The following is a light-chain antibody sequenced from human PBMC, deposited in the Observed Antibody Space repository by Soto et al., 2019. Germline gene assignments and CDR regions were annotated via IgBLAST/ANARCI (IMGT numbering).Light chain of an antibody. CDR3: MSYTTSSTYV. Sequence: QSVLTQPASVSGSPGQSIAISCTGTSSDVDAYNFVSWYQHHPGKAPKLMIFDVSNRPSGVSNRFSGSKSGNTASLTISGLQAEDEADYYCMSYTTSSTYVFGTGTKVTVL. J-gene: IGLJ1*01. V-gene: IGLV2-14*03. CDR1: SSDVDAYNF. CDR2: DVS.